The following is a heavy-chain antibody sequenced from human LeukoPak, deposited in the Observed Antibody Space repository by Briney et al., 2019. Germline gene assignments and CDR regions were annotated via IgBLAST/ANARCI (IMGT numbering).Heavy chain of an antibody. V-gene: IGHV4-34*01. CDR1: GGSFSGYY. CDR2: INHSGST. CDR3: ARRRGRGWYYGSGRLNWFDP. J-gene: IGHJ5*02. Sequence: SETLSLTCAVYGGSFSGYYWSWIRQPPGKGLEWIGEINHSGSTNYNPSLKSRVTISVDTSKNQFSLKLSSVTAADTAVYYCARRRGRGWYYGSGRLNWFDPWGQGTLVTVSS. D-gene: IGHD3-10*01.